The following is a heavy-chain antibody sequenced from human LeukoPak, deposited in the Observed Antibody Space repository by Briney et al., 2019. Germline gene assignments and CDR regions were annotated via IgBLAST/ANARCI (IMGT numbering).Heavy chain of an antibody. CDR2: ISSSGSTI. J-gene: IGHJ6*04. CDR3: AELGITTIGGV. Sequence: GSLRLSCAASGFTFSSYEMNWVRQAPGKGLEWVSYISSSGSTIYYADSVKGRFTISRDNAKNSLYLQMNSLRAEDTAVYYCAELGITTIGGVWGKGTTVTISS. V-gene: IGHV3-48*03. CDR1: GFTFSSYE. D-gene: IGHD3-10*02.